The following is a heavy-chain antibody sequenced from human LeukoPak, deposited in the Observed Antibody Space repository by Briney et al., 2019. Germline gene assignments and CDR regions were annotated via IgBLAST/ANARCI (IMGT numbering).Heavy chain of an antibody. J-gene: IGHJ1*01. CDR2: IYPGDSDT. CDR1: GYSFTSYW. Sequence: GQSLQFSCQGSGYSFTSYWIGWVRQMRGKGLEWMGIIYPGDSDTRYSPSFQGQVTISTDKSNSTAYQQWSSLKASDTAVYYCARWGEQDTSMWKYWGQGTVVRVSS. D-gene: IGHD5-18*01. CDR3: ARWGEQDTSMWKY. V-gene: IGHV5-51*01.